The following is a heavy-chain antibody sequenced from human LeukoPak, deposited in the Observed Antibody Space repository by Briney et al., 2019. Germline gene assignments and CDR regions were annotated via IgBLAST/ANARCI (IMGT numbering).Heavy chain of an antibody. CDR3: ARDAAAAGPFDY. J-gene: IGHJ4*02. CDR1: GYSFTAQY. CDR2: ISTYNGHT. Sequence: ASVKVSCKASGYSFTAQYMHWLRQAPGQGLEWMGWISTYNGHTYYAQKLQGRVTMTTDTSTSTAYMELRSLRSDDTAVYYCARDAAAAGPFDYWGQGTVVTVSS. D-gene: IGHD6-13*01. V-gene: IGHV1-18*01.